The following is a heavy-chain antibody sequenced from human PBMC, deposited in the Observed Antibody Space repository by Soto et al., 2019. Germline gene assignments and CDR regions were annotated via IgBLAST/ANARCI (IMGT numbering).Heavy chain of an antibody. D-gene: IGHD2-15*01. Sequence: GASVKVSCKASGYTFTGYHLNWVRQAPGQGLEWMGWIKPNSGGASYAQKFQGRVTMTRDTPISTAYMELSRLRSDDTAIYYCARDGSCSPGSYFDYWGQGTLVTVSS. J-gene: IGHJ4*02. CDR3: ARDGSCSPGSYFDY. CDR1: GYTFTGYH. V-gene: IGHV1-2*02. CDR2: IKPNSGGA.